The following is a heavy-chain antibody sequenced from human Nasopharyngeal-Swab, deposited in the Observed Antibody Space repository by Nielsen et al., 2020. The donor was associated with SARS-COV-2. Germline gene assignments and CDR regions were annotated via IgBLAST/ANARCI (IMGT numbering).Heavy chain of an antibody. CDR2: IYHSGST. CDR3: ARWGPINDFWSGYYRFDY. J-gene: IGHJ4*02. V-gene: IGHV4-4*02. D-gene: IGHD3-3*01. CDR1: GGPISSSNW. Sequence: SETLSPTCAVPGGPISSSNWWSWVRQPPGKGLEWIGEIYHSGSTNYHPSLKSRVTISVDKSKNQFSLKLSSVTAADTAVYYCARWGPINDFWSGYYRFDYWGQGTLVTVSS.